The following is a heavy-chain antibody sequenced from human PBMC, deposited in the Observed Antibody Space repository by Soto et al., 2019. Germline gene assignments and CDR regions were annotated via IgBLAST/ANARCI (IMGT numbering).Heavy chain of an antibody. Sequence: GSLRLSCAASGFTFSSYAMSWVRQAPGKGLEWVSAISGSGGSTYYADSVKGRFTISRDNSKNTLYLQMNSLRAEDTAVYYCAKNYDFWSGYYWYFDYWGQGTLVTVSS. CDR1: GFTFSSYA. D-gene: IGHD3-3*01. CDR2: ISGSGGST. CDR3: AKNYDFWSGYYWYFDY. J-gene: IGHJ4*02. V-gene: IGHV3-23*01.